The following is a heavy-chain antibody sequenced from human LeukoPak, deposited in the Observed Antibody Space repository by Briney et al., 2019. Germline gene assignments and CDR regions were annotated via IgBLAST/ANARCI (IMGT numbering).Heavy chain of an antibody. V-gene: IGHV1-18*04. D-gene: IGHD6-13*01. J-gene: IGHJ6*04. CDR1: GYTFTSYG. CDR3: AGDPTPRTYSRGPYYYYYGMDV. CDR2: ISAYNGNT. Sequence: ASVKVSCKASGYTFTSYGISWVRQAPGQGLEWMGWISAYNGNTNYAQKLQGRVTMTTDTSTSTAYMELRSLRSDDTAVYYCAGDPTPRTYSRGPYYYYYGMDVWGKGTTVTVSS.